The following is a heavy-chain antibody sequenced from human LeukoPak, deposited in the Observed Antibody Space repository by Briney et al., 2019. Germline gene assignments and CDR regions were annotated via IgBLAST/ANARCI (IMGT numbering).Heavy chain of an antibody. Sequence: GGSLRLSCEASGFTFSSYGKHWVRQAPGKGLERVAGIWNDGNDKYYADSVKGRFTISRDNSKNTLYLQMNSLRAEDTAVYYCARDNSGSYSFVDYWGQGTLVTVSS. D-gene: IGHD3-10*01. CDR1: GFTFSSYG. CDR3: ARDNSGSYSFVDY. V-gene: IGHV3-33*01. J-gene: IGHJ4*02. CDR2: IWNDGNDK.